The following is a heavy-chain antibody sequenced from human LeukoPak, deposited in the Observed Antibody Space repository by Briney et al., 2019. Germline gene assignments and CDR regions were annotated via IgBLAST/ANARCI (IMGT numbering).Heavy chain of an antibody. D-gene: IGHD3-9*01. CDR3: AREDILTGYVADLDY. CDR2: IKQDGSEN. J-gene: IGHJ4*02. CDR1: GFTFSNFW. Sequence: GGSLRLSCAASGFTFSNFWMSWVRQAPGKGLEWVVNIKQDGSENYYVDSVRGRFTISRDNAKKRLYLQMNSLRAEDTAVYYCAREDILTGYVADLDYWGQGTEVTVSS. V-gene: IGHV3-7*01.